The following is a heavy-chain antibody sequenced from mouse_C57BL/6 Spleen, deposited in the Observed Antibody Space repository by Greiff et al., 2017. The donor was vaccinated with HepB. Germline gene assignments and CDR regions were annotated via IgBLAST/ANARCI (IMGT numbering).Heavy chain of an antibody. CDR3: ARGAYGSSNWYFDV. V-gene: IGHV5-16*01. J-gene: IGHJ1*03. CDR2: INYDGSST. D-gene: IGHD1-1*01. Sequence: DVHLVESEGGLVQPGSSMKLSCTASGFTFSDYYMAWVRQVPEKGLEWVANINYDGSSTYYLDSLKSRFIISRDNAKNILYLQMSSLKSEDTATYYCARGAYGSSNWYFDVWGTGTTVTVSS. CDR1: GFTFSDYY.